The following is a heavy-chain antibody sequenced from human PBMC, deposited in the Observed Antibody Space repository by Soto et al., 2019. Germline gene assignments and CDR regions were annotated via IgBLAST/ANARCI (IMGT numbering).Heavy chain of an antibody. CDR2: ISYDGKNK. D-gene: IGHD2-15*01. CDR3: AKDLIGVVAATAYYYYGMDV. CDR1: VFTFSIYP. J-gene: IGHJ6*02. V-gene: IGHV3-30*04. Sequence: GGSLRLSCVASVFTFSIYPMHWVRQAPGKGLEWVAVISYDGKNKYYADSVKGRFTISRDNSKNTLYLQMNSLRAEDTAVYYCAKDLIGVVAATAYYYYGMDVWGQGTTVTVSS.